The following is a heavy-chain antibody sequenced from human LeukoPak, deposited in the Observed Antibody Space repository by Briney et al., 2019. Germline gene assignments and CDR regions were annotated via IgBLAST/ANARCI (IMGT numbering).Heavy chain of an antibody. CDR2: ISAYNGNT. CDR1: GYTFTSYG. D-gene: IGHD3-16*02. Sequence: ASVKVSCKASGYTFTSYGISWVRQAPGQGLEWMGWISAYNGNTNYAQKLQGRVTMTTDTSTSTAYMVLRSLRSDDTAVYYCARDRGRYDYVWGSYRSSDYWGQGTLVTVSS. CDR3: ARDRGRYDYVWGSYRSSDY. J-gene: IGHJ4*02. V-gene: IGHV1-18*01.